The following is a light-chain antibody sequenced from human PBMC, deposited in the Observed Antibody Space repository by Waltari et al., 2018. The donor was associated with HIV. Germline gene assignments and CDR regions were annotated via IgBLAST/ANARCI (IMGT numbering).Light chain of an antibody. CDR3: QQRSNWPPWT. J-gene: IGKJ1*01. CDR1: QSASSC. Sequence: IVLNQSPATLSLSPGERATLSCRANQSASSCLAWYQQKPGQAHRLLIYDASNKATGIPARFSGSVSGTDVTLTISSLEPEDFAFYYCQQRSNWPPWTFGQGTKVEIK. V-gene: IGKV3-11*01. CDR2: DAS.